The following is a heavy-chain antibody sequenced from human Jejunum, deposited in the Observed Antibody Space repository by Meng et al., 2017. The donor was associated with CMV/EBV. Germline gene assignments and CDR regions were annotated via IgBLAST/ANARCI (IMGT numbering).Heavy chain of an antibody. D-gene: IGHD3-16*01. CDR2: MDNGGNRA. V-gene: IGHV3-23*03. J-gene: IGHJ4*02. Sequence: RRGGRQAAGKGVGWVRGMDNGGNRAGNANSVEGRFTISRENSKNMVFLQMKSLRVEETAIYYWVKDYPRTTSIYYGNVFFDDWGLGTLVTVSS. CDR3: VKDYPRTTSIYYGNVFFDD.